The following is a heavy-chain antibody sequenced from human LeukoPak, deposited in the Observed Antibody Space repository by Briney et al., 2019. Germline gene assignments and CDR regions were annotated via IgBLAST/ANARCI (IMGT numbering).Heavy chain of an antibody. D-gene: IGHD2-8*01. V-gene: IGHV1-2*02. Sequence: VASVKVSCKATGYTFTGYYMHWVRQAPGQGLEWMGWINPNSGGTNYAQKLQGRVTMTTDTSTSTAYMELRSLRSDDTAVYYCARSVAGYACGGWGQGTLVTVSS. CDR3: ARSVAGYACGG. J-gene: IGHJ4*02. CDR2: INPNSGGT. CDR1: GYTFTGYY.